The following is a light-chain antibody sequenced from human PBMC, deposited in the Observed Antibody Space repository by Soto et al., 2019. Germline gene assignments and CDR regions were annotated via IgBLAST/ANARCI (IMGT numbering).Light chain of an antibody. V-gene: IGKV1-39*01. CDR2: TTS. Sequence: DIQMTQSRSSLSASVGDRVTITCRASQTINSYLNWYQQKPGKAPKLLISTTSSLRSGVPLRFSGSRSGTDFTLTISSLQPEDIATYYCQQSYGTPRTFGQGTKVDIK. CDR3: QQSYGTPRT. CDR1: QTINSY. J-gene: IGKJ1*01.